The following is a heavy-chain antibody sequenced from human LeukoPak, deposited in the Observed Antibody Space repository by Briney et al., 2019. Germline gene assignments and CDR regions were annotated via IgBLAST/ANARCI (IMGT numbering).Heavy chain of an antibody. CDR3: ARDHRPISGSYQKSDAFDI. Sequence: PGGSLRLSCAASRFTFSDYYMTWICQAPGKGLEWVSYISSSGSIIYYADSVKGRFAISRDNAKNSLYLQMNSLRAEDTAVYYCARDHRPISGSYQKSDAFDIWGQGTMVTVSS. CDR2: ISSSGSII. V-gene: IGHV3-11*04. D-gene: IGHD3-10*01. J-gene: IGHJ3*02. CDR1: RFTFSDYY.